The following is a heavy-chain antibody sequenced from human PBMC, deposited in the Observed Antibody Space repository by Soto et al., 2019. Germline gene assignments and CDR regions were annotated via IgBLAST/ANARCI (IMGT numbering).Heavy chain of an antibody. Sequence: LSLTCTVSVGSVTNSSYYGGWIRQSPGKGLEWIGSVYYRGRSYSKSSVKSRVTISVDTSKNRSSLSLNSVTASDTAVYFCVSQRTTVPTQAYFDYWGPGALVTVSS. J-gene: IGHJ4*02. CDR1: VGSVTNSSYY. CDR2: VYYRGRS. D-gene: IGHD4-17*01. V-gene: IGHV4-39*01. CDR3: VSQRTTVPTQAYFDY.